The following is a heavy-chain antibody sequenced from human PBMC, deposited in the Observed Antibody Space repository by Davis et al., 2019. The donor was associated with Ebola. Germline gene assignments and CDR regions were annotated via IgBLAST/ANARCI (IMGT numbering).Heavy chain of an antibody. V-gene: IGHV3-23*01. Sequence: GESLKISCAAPGFTFSSYAMSWVRQAPGKGLEWVSGISTGGGVTIYADSVKGRFTISRDNSKNTLYLQMNSLRAEDTAVYYCAKDQGYCSGGSCFLYYYYGMDVWGQGTTVTVSS. CDR2: ISTGGGVT. CDR3: AKDQGYCSGGSCFLYYYYGMDV. D-gene: IGHD2-15*01. CDR1: GFTFSSYA. J-gene: IGHJ6*02.